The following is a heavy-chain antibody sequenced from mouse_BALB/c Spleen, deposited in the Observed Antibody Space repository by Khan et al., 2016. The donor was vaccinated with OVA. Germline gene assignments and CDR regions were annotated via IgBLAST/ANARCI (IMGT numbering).Heavy chain of an antibody. D-gene: IGHD2-1*01. CDR3: ARDGNYMDY. Sequence: EVQLQESGPDLVKPSQSLSLTCTVTGYSITSGYSWHWIRQFPGNKLEWMGYIYHSGSINYNPSLKSRFSITRDTSKNLFFLQLNSVTTEDSATYYCARDGNYMDYWGQGTSVTVSS. CDR1: GYSITSGYS. V-gene: IGHV3-1*02. J-gene: IGHJ4*01. CDR2: IYHSGSI.